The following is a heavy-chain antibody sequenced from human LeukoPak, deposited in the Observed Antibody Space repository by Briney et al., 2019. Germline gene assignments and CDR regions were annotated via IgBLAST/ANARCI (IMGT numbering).Heavy chain of an antibody. D-gene: IGHD1-1*01. CDR3: ARDHGGNETPY. CDR1: GFTFSSYW. CDR2: IYDSGST. Sequence: GSLRLSCAASGFTFSSYWMNWARQPPGKGLEWIGSIYDSGSTYYNPSLKSRVTISVDKSKNQFSLKLSSVTAADTAVYYCARDHGGNETPYWGQGTLVTVSS. J-gene: IGHJ4*02. V-gene: IGHV4-4*02.